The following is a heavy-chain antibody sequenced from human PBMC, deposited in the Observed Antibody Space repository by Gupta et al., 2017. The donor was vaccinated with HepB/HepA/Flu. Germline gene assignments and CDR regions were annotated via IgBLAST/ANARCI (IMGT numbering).Heavy chain of an antibody. Sequence: HVTLKESGLVLVKLTATLTLTCTVPGCSLSNARMGVSWLRQPPGKALEWLAHIFSNDEKSYSTSLKSRLTISKDTSKSQVVLTMTNMDPVDTATYYCARMTGKYYDFWSGYYDYWGQGTLVTVSS. D-gene: IGHD3-3*01. CDR1: GCSLSNARMG. J-gene: IGHJ4*02. V-gene: IGHV2-26*01. CDR2: IFSNDEK. CDR3: ARMTGKYYDFWSGYYDY.